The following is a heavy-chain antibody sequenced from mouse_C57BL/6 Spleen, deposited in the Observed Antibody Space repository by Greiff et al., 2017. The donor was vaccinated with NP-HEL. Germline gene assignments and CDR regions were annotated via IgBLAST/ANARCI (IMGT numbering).Heavy chain of an antibody. CDR1: GYAFTNYL. CDR3: ARCFAGAYYFDY. Sequence: QVQLKQSGAELVRPGTSVKVSCKASGYAFTNYLIEWVKQRPGQGLEWIGVINPGSGGTNYNEKFKGKATLTADKSSSTAYMQRSSLTSEDSAVYFCARCFAGAYYFDYWGQGTTLTVSS. J-gene: IGHJ2*01. CDR2: INPGSGGT. V-gene: IGHV1-54*01.